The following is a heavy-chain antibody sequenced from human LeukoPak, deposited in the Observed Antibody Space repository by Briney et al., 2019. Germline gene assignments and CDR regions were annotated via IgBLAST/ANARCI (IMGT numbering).Heavy chain of an antibody. D-gene: IGHD3-16*02. V-gene: IGHV1-46*01. CDR2: INPSGGST. CDR3: ARTAVYDYVWGSYRFDY. Sequence: ASVTVSCKASGYTFTSYYMHWVRQAPGQGLEWMGIINPSGGSTSYAQKFQGRVTMTRDTSTSTVYMELSSLRSEDTAVYYCARTAVYDYVWGSYRFDYWGQGTLVTVSS. J-gene: IGHJ4*02. CDR1: GYTFTSYY.